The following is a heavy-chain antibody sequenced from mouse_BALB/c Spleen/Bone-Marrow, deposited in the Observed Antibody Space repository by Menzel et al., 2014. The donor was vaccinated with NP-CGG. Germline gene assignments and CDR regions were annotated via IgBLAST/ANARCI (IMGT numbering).Heavy chain of an antibody. Sequence: QVQLQQSGAELVRPGTSVKVSCKASGYAFTNYLIEWLKQRPGQGLEWIGVLNPGSGGSHYNEKFKGKATLTADKSSSTAYMQLSSLTSDDSAVYFCAGSTTVRDYFDYWGQGTTLTVSS. CDR2: LNPGSGGS. V-gene: IGHV1-54*01. CDR3: AGSTTVRDYFDY. CDR1: GYAFTNYL. J-gene: IGHJ2*01. D-gene: IGHD1-1*01.